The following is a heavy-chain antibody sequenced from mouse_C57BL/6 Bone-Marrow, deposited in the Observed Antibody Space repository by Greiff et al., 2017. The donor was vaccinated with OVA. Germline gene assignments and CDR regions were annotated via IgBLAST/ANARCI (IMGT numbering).Heavy chain of an antibody. J-gene: IGHJ2*01. CDR3: ARENYYFDD. CDR1: GYTFTSYW. V-gene: IGHV1-59*01. Sequence: QVQLQQPGAELVRPGTSVKLSCKASGYTFTSYWMHWVKQRPGQGLEWIGVIDPSDSYTNYNQKFKGKATLTVDTSSSTAYMQLSSLTSEDAAVYYCARENYYFDDWGQGTTLTVSS. CDR2: IDPSDSYT.